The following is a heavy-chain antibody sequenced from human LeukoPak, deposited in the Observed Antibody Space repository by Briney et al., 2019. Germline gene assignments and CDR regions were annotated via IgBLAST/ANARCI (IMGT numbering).Heavy chain of an antibody. Sequence: GGSLRLSRAASGFTFSSYAMSWVRQAPGKGLEWVSGISGSGGSTYYADSVKGRFTISRDNSKNTLYLQMNSLRAEDTAMYYCAKGGVGSGKTFDSWGQGTLVTVSS. CDR2: ISGSGGST. V-gene: IGHV3-23*01. CDR1: GFTFSSYA. D-gene: IGHD3-10*01. J-gene: IGHJ4*02. CDR3: AKGGVGSGKTFDS.